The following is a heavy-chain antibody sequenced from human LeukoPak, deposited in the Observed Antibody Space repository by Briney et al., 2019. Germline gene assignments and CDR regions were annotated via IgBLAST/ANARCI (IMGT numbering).Heavy chain of an antibody. CDR3: ARRGYDTSGYYYFDY. D-gene: IGHD3-22*01. V-gene: IGHV1-2*02. CDR1: GYTFTRYG. J-gene: IGHJ4*02. CDR2: INANSGGT. Sequence: ASVKISCKASGYTFTRYGISWVRQAPGQGLEWMGWINANSGGTNFAQKFQGRVTMTRDTSISTAYMELSRLRSDDTAVYYCARRGYDTSGYYYFDYWGQGTLVTVSS.